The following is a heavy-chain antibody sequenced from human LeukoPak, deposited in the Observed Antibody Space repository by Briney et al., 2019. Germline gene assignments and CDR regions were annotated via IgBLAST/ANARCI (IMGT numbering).Heavy chain of an antibody. J-gene: IGHJ6*03. CDR2: IYHSGST. CDR1: GGSVSSGTYY. D-gene: IGHD3-22*01. Sequence: SETLSLTCTVSGGSVSSGTYYWNWIRQPPGKGLEWIGYIYHSGSTNYNPSLKSRATISVDTSKNQFSLKLGYVTAADTAVYYCARDEDNSGRYYYYMDVWGKGTTVTVSS. V-gene: IGHV4-61*01. CDR3: ARDEDNSGRYYYYMDV.